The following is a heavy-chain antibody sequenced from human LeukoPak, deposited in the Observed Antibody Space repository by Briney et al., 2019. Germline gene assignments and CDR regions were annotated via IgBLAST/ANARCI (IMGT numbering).Heavy chain of an antibody. J-gene: IGHJ4*02. Sequence: GGSLRLSCAASGFTFSSYAMSWVRQAPGKGLEWASAISGSGGSTYYADSVKGRFTISRDNSKNTLYLQMNSLRAEDTAVYYCAKVDGYSSSWALIDYWGQGTLVTVSS. V-gene: IGHV3-23*01. CDR1: GFTFSSYA. CDR3: AKVDGYSSSWALIDY. CDR2: ISGSGGST. D-gene: IGHD6-13*01.